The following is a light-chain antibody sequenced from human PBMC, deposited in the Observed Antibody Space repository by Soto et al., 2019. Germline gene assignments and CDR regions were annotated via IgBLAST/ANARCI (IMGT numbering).Light chain of an antibody. J-gene: IGKJ5*01. CDR3: QHYSSSPPAIT. CDR2: GES. Sequence: EIVLTQSPGTLSLSPGERATLSCRASQSVTSGYLAWYQQQPNQAPRLLIYGESYRATDIPDRFSGGGSGTDFTLTISRLEPEAFAVYYCQHYSSSPPAITFGQGTRLEIK. CDR1: QSVTSGY. V-gene: IGKV3-20*01.